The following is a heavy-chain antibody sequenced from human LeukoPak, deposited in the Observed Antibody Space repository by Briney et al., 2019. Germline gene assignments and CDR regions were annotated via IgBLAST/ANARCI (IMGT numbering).Heavy chain of an antibody. V-gene: IGHV3-23*01. D-gene: IGHD4-11*01. Sequence: GGSLRLSCVVSGFTFSSYAMSWVRQAPGKGLEWVSAISGSGGSTYYADSVKGRFTISRDNSKNTLYLQMNSLRAEDTAVYYCAKGDDYSNYYGMDVWGQGTTVTVSS. J-gene: IGHJ6*02. CDR2: ISGSGGST. CDR3: AKGDDYSNYYGMDV. CDR1: GFTFSSYA.